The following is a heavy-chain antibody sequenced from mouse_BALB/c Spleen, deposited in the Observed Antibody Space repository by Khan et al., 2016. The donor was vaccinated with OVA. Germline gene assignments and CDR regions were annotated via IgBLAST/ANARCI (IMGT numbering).Heavy chain of an antibody. J-gene: IGHJ3*01. CDR2: VSTGGHYT. CDR3: ARLAYYYDSEGFAY. CDR1: GFTFSTYG. Sequence: EVQLQESGGDVVKPGGSLKLSCAASGFTFSTYGMSWVRQTPDKRLEWVATVSTGGHYTYYPDTVKGRFTISRDNAKNTLYLQMNSLKSEDTAMLYCARLAYYYDSEGFAYWGQGTLVTVSA. V-gene: IGHV5-6*01. D-gene: IGHD1-1*01.